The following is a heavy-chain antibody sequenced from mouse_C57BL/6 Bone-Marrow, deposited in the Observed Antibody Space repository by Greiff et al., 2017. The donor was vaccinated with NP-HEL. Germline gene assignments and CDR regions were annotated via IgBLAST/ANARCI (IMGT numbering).Heavy chain of an antibody. D-gene: IGHD1-1*01. V-gene: IGHV2-2*01. CDR1: GFSLTSYG. CDR3: ASLLLRPLDV. Sequence: VQLQQSGPGLVQPSQSLSITCTVSGFSLTSYGVHWVRQSPGTGLEWLGVIWSGGSTDYNAAFISRLSISKDNSKSQVFFKMNSLQADDTAIYYCASLLLRPLDVWGTGTTVTVSS. J-gene: IGHJ1*03. CDR2: IWSGGST.